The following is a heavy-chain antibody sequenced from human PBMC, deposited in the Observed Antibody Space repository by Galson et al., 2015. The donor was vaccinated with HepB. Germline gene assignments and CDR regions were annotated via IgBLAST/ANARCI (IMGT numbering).Heavy chain of an antibody. CDR1: GYSFTSYW. V-gene: IGHV5-51*01. J-gene: IGHJ3*02. CDR3: ARHGGTYYEVLTSGVYGFDI. CDR2: IYPDDSDT. D-gene: IGHD3-9*01. Sequence: QSGAEVKKPGESLKISCKSSGYSFTSYWIGWVRQMPGKGLEWMGIIYPDDSDTRYSPSFQGQVTISTGKSSRTAYLQWSGLKASDTAMYYCARHGGTYYEVLTSGVYGFDIWGPGTMVTVSS.